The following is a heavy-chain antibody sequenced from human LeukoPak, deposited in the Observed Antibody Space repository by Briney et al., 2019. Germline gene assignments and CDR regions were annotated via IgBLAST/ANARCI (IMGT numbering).Heavy chain of an antibody. CDR3: ARADAIGIAAAGLDY. D-gene: IGHD6-13*01. CDR2: INPSGGST. Sequence: ASVKVSCKASGYTFTSYYMHWVRQAPGQGLEWMGIINPSGGSTSYAQKFQGRVTLTRDMSTSTDYLELSSLRSEDTAVYYCARADAIGIAAAGLDYWGQGTLVTVSS. CDR1: GYTFTSYY. J-gene: IGHJ4*02. V-gene: IGHV1-46*01.